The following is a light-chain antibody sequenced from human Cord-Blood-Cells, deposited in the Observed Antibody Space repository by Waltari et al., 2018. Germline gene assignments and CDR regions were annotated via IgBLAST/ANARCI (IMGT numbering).Light chain of an antibody. CDR3: NSRDSSGNHVV. CDR1: SLRSQS. J-gene: IGLJ2*01. V-gene: IGLV3-19*01. CDR2: GKN. Sequence: SSELTQDPAVSVALGQPVRITCQGDSLRSQSANRYQQKPGQAPVLVIYGKNNRPSGIPDRFSGSSSGNTASLTITGAQAEDEADYYCNSRDSSGNHVVFGGGTKLTVL.